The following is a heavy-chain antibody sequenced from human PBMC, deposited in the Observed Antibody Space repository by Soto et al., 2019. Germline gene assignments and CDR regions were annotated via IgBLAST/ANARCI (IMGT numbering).Heavy chain of an antibody. D-gene: IGHD5-18*01. J-gene: IGHJ2*01. CDR3: ARDPLWGTAMVLWYFDL. CDR1: GYSFSNYW. V-gene: IGHV5-51*01. Sequence: PGESLKISCQGSGYSFSNYWIGWVRQMPGKGLEWLGIIYPGDSDTRYSPSFQGQVTMSADKSISTLYLQMNSLRAEDTAVFYCARDPLWGTAMVLWYFDLWGRGTLVTVSS. CDR2: IYPGDSDT.